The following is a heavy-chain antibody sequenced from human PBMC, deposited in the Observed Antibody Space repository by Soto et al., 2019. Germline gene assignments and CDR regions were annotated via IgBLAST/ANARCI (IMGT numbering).Heavy chain of an antibody. V-gene: IGHV4-30-4*01. CDR2: IYYSGST. D-gene: IGHD3-22*01. Sequence: LSLTCTVPGGSISSGDYYWSWIRQPPGKGLEWIGYIYYSGSTYYNPSLKSRVTISADTSKNQFSLKLSSVTAADTAVYYCARVSYYYDSSGYYYVAFDIWGQGTMVTVSS. CDR1: GGSISSGDYY. J-gene: IGHJ3*02. CDR3: ARVSYYYDSSGYYYVAFDI.